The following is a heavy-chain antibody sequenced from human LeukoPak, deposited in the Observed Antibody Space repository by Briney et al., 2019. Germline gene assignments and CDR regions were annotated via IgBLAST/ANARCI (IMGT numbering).Heavy chain of an antibody. Sequence: ESLSLSCAVSGGSVTSSTNYWGWVRQPPGKWLGWVVSIYFSGSTYYNPSLKSRVTISVGTSKNQFSLKLSSVAAADTAVYYCARVSGITMIVVVNSDAFDIWGQGTMVTVSS. CDR3: ARVSGITMIVVVNSDAFDI. J-gene: IGHJ3*02. CDR1: GGSVTSSTNY. D-gene: IGHD3-22*01. V-gene: IGHV4-39*07. CDR2: IYFSGST.